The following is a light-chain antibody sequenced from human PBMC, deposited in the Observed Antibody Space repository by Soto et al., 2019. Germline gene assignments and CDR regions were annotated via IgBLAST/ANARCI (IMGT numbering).Light chain of an antibody. J-gene: IGKJ4*01. V-gene: IGKV3-11*01. Sequence: EIVLTQSPATLSLSPGERATPSCRASQSVSSYLAWYQQKPGQAPRLLIYEASNRAAGIPARFSGSGSGTDFTLTISSLEPEDFAVYYCQQRSYWLTFGGGTKVEI. CDR2: EAS. CDR3: QQRSYWLT. CDR1: QSVSSY.